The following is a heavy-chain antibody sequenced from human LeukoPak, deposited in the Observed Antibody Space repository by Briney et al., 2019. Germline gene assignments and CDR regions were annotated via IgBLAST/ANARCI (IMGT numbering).Heavy chain of an antibody. J-gene: IGHJ5*02. CDR1: GVSFSGYY. CDR3: ARRLKQWLVNWFDP. CDR2: INHSGST. V-gene: IGHV4-34*01. Sequence: SETLSLTCAVYGVSFSGYYWSWIRQPPGKGLEWIGEINHSGSTNYNPSLKSRVTISVDTSKNQFSLKLSSVTAADTAVYYCARRLKQWLVNWFDPWGQGTLVTVSS. D-gene: IGHD6-19*01.